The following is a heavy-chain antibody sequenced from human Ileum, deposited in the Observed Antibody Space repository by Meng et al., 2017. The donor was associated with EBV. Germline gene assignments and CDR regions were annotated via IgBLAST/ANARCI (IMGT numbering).Heavy chain of an antibody. CDR2: IYWDDHK. CDR1: GFSLSTSGVG. D-gene: IGHD6-19*01. J-gene: IGHJ5*02. Sequence: QITLKESGPTLVKPTQPLTLTCTFSGFSLSTSGVGVGWIRQPPGKAPEWLALIYWDDHKRYSPSLKSRLTITKDTSKNQVVLTMTNMDPVDTATYYCAHRKRAEAANAGWFDPWGQGTLVTVSS. CDR3: AHRKRAEAANAGWFDP. V-gene: IGHV2-5*02.